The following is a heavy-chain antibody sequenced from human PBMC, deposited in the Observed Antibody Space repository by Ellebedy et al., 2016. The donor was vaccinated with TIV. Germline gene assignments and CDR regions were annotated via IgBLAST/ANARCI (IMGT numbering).Heavy chain of an antibody. CDR3: AIDDAVGSDSWGRAFEM. V-gene: IGHV3-23*01. D-gene: IGHD6-25*01. CDR2: ISDNGATT. Sequence: PGGSLRLSCAASDFTFSPYGMTWVRQAPGKGLEWVAVISDNGATTYYADSVKGRFTISRDNSMNTLYLEMNSLRAEDTAVYYCAIDDAVGSDSWGRAFEMWGQGTMVIVSS. CDR1: DFTFSPYG. J-gene: IGHJ3*02.